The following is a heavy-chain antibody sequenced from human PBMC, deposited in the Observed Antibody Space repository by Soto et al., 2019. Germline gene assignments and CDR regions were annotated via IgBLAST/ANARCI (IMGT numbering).Heavy chain of an antibody. Sequence: QVQLVESGGGLVKPGGSLRLSCAASGFTFSDYYMSWIRQAPGKGLEWVSYISSSSSYTNYADSVKGRFTISRDNAKNSLYLQMNSLRAEDTAVYYCARNVAYDSSGWYHDYWGQGTLVTVSS. V-gene: IGHV3-11*06. D-gene: IGHD3-22*01. J-gene: IGHJ4*02. CDR2: ISSSSSYT. CDR3: ARNVAYDSSGWYHDY. CDR1: GFTFSDYY.